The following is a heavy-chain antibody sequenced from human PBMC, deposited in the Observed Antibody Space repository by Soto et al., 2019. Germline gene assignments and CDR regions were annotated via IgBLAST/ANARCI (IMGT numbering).Heavy chain of an antibody. Sequence: QVQLGESGGGVVQPGRSLRLSCAASGFTFSSYAMHWVRQAPGKGLEWVAVISYDGSNKYYADSVKGRFTISRDNSKNTLYLQMNSLRAEDTAVYYCARVRGGSGSYYNVAYFDYWGQGTLVTVSS. CDR3: ARVRGGSGSYYNVAYFDY. J-gene: IGHJ4*02. CDR1: GFTFSSYA. V-gene: IGHV3-30-3*01. D-gene: IGHD3-10*01. CDR2: ISYDGSNK.